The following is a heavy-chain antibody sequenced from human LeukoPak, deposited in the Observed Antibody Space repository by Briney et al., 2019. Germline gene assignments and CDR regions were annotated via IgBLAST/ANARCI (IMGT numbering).Heavy chain of an antibody. V-gene: IGHV3-23*01. CDR1: GFTFSSYS. CDR3: AKSVVVTAIPDY. J-gene: IGHJ4*02. CDR2: ISGSGGST. D-gene: IGHD2-21*02. Sequence: GGSLRLSCAASGFTFSSYSMNWVRQAPGKGLEWVSAISGSGGSTYYADSVKGRFTISRDNSKNTLYLQMNSLRAEDTAVYYCAKSVVVTAIPDYWGQGTLVTVSS.